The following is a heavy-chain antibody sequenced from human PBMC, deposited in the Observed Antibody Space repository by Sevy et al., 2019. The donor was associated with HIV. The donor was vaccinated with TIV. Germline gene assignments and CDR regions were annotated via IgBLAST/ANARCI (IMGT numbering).Heavy chain of an antibody. Sequence: GGSLRLSCAASGFTFSDYYMTWIRQAPGKGLEWVSYIGSSGTNIYDEVSVNVRFTISRDNARNSRYLQMNSLRSEDTAVYYCARAGDDYCISTDCNKNWIDPWGQGTLVTVSS. CDR2: IGSSGTNI. J-gene: IGHJ5*02. V-gene: IGHV3-11*01. D-gene: IGHD5-12*01. CDR3: ARAGDDYCISTDCNKNWIDP. CDR1: GFTFSDYY.